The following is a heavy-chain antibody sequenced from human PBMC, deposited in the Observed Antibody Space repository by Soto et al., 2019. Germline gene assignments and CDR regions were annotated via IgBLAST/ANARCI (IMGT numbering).Heavy chain of an antibody. V-gene: IGHV3-30*18. J-gene: IGHJ4*02. CDR2: VSYDERNI. Sequence: LRLSCVASGFTFSTSDMRWVRQAPGQGLEWVAVVSYDERNIYYADSVKGRFSVSIDNSKNTLFLHMNSLRAEDTAVYFCAKLVDKSLDDYWGQGALVTVSS. D-gene: IGHD3-16*01. CDR1: GFTFSTSD. CDR3: AKLVDKSLDDY.